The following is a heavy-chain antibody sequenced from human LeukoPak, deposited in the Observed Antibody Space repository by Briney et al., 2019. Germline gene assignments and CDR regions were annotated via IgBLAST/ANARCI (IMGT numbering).Heavy chain of an antibody. CDR2: INPNSGGT. D-gene: IGHD6-13*01. CDR3: ARARIRGYSSRTNWFDP. J-gene: IGHJ5*02. Sequence: ASVKVSCKASGYTFTSYGISWVRQAPGQGLEWMGWINPNSGGTNYAQKFQGRVTMTRDTSISTAYMELSRLRSDDTAVYYCARARIRGYSSRTNWFDPWGQGTLVTVSS. CDR1: GYTFTSYG. V-gene: IGHV1-2*02.